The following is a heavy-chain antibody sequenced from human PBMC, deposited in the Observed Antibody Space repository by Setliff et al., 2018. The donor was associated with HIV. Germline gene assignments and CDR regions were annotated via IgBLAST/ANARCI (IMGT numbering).Heavy chain of an antibody. Sequence: GASVKVSCKASGSSFTNYGISWVRQAPGQGLEWMGWISSYNDNTNYALNLQGRVTMTTDTSTSTAYMELRSLRSDDTAVYYCARDDVGYCSGGSCYHLFDTFDIWVQGTVVTVSS. D-gene: IGHD2-15*01. CDR2: ISSYNDNT. CDR3: ARDDVGYCSGGSCYHLFDTFDI. V-gene: IGHV1-18*01. J-gene: IGHJ3*02. CDR1: GSSFTNYG.